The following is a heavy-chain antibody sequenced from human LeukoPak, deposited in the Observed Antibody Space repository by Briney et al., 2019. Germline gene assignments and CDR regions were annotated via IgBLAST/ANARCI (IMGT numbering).Heavy chain of an antibody. V-gene: IGHV3-23*01. Sequence: GGSLRLSCAASGFTFSSYAMMWVRQAPGKGLEWVSTVSGSAGGTYYADSVKGRFTISRDNSKNTLYLLMNSLRAEDTAVYYCAEGAAAGLVDWFDPWGQGTLVAVSS. D-gene: IGHD6-13*01. CDR3: AEGAAAGLVDWFDP. J-gene: IGHJ5*02. CDR2: VSGSAGGT. CDR1: GFTFSSYA.